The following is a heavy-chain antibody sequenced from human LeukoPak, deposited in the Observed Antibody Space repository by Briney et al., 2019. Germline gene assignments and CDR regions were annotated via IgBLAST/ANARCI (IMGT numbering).Heavy chain of an antibody. CDR2: IVPIFGAA. Sequence: GASVKVSCKASGGTFSSYAISWVRQAPGQGLEWMGGIVPIFGAANYAQKFQGRVTITTDESTSTAYMELSSLRSEDTAVYYCARDSDCSSTSCYRATLDPWGQGTLVTVSS. V-gene: IGHV1-69*05. CDR1: GGTFSSYA. J-gene: IGHJ5*02. D-gene: IGHD2-2*02. CDR3: ARDSDCSSTSCYRATLDP.